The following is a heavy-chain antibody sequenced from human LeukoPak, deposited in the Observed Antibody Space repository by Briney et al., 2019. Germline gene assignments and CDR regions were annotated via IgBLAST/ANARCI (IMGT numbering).Heavy chain of an antibody. D-gene: IGHD6-19*01. CDR2: IYSGGST. Sequence: GGSLRLSCAASGFTVSSNYMSWVRQAPGKGLEWVSVIYSGGSTYYADSVKGRFTISRDNSKNTLYLQMNSLRAEDTAVYYCARRPGYSSGWADHWGQGTLVTVSS. V-gene: IGHV3-53*01. CDR3: ARRPGYSSGWADH. CDR1: GFTVSSNY. J-gene: IGHJ5*02.